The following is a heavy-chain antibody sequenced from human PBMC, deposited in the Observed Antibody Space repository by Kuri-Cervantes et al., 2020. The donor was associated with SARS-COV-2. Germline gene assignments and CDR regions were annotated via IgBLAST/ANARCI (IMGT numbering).Heavy chain of an antibody. Sequence: TLSLTCTVSGGSISSGSYYWSWIRQPAGKGLEWIGRIYTSGSTNYNPSLKSRVTISVDTSKNQFSLKLSSVTAADTAVYYCASSRASMITFGGVIDNFDYWGQGTLVTVSS. J-gene: IGHJ4*02. CDR1: GGSISSGSYY. D-gene: IGHD3-16*02. V-gene: IGHV4-61*02. CDR3: ASSRASMITFGGVIDNFDY. CDR2: IYTSGST.